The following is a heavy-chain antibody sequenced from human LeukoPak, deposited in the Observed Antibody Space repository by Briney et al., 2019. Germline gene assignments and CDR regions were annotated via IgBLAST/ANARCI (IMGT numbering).Heavy chain of an antibody. Sequence: PGGSLRLSCTASGFIVSYSYMSWVRQAPGKGLEWVSAISGSGGSTYYADSVKGRFTISRDNSKNTLYLQMNSLRAEDTAVYYCAKGGIFGVAGYYYYMDVWGKGTTVTVSS. CDR2: ISGSGGST. J-gene: IGHJ6*03. V-gene: IGHV3-23*01. D-gene: IGHD3-3*01. CDR1: GFIVSYSY. CDR3: AKGGIFGVAGYYYYMDV.